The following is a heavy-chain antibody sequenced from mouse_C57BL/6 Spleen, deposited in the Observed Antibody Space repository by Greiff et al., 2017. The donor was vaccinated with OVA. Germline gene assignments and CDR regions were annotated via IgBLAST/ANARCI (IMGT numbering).Heavy chain of an antibody. D-gene: IGHD1-1*01. J-gene: IGHJ4*01. V-gene: IGHV1-31*01. CDR1: GYSFTGYY. Sequence: EVQLQQSGPELVKPGASVKISCKASGYSFTGYYMHWVKQSHGNILDWIGYIYPYNGVSSYNQKFKGKATLTVDKSSSTAYMELRSLTSADSAVYYCARYYGSSSYYYAMDYWGQGTSVTVSS. CDR3: ARYYGSSSYYYAMDY. CDR2: IYPYNGVS.